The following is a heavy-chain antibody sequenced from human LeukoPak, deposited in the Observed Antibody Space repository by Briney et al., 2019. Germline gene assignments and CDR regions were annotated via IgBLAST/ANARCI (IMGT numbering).Heavy chain of an antibody. CDR1: GGSISSYY. Sequence: PSETLPLTCTVSGGSISSYYWSWIRQPPGKGLEWIEYIYYSGSTKYNPSLKSRVTISVDTSKNQFSLKLSSVTAADTAVYYCARHVGYCSGRSCYGVAFDIWGQGTMVTVSS. CDR3: ARHVGYCSGRSCYGVAFDI. D-gene: IGHD2-15*01. J-gene: IGHJ3*02. V-gene: IGHV4-59*08. CDR2: IYYSGST.